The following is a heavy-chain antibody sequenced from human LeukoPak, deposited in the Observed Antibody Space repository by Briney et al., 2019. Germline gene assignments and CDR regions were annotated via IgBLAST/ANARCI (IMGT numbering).Heavy chain of an antibody. CDR1: GGSINSYY. CDR2: IYTSGSPNYSTSLGST. CDR3: AREGYCTSSPSCYFNYFMDD. V-gene: IGHV4-4*07. Sequence: SETLSLTCTVSGGSINSYYWSWIRQPAGKGLEWIGHIYTSGSPNYSTSLGSTNYSPSLRGGVTMSVDTSKNQFSLKLSSVTAAYTAVYYCAREGYCTSSPSCYFNYFMDDWGKGTTVTVSS. J-gene: IGHJ6*03. D-gene: IGHD2-2*01.